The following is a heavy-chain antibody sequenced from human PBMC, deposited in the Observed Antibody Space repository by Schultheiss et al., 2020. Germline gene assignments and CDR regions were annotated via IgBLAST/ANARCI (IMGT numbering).Heavy chain of an antibody. V-gene: IGHV1-18*01. CDR2: ISAYNGNT. Sequence: ASVKVSCKASGYTFTSYGITWVRQAPGQGLEWMGWISAYNGNTNYAQKLQGRVTMTTDTSTSTAYMELRSLRSDDTAVYYCARVRGRSKAKGYFDYWGQGTLVTVSS. CDR1: GYTFTSYG. CDR3: ARVRGRSKAKGYFDY. D-gene: IGHD1-26*01. J-gene: IGHJ4*02.